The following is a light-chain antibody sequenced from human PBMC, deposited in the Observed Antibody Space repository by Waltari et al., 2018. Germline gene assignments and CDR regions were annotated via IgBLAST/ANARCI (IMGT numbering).Light chain of an antibody. V-gene: IGLV1-40*01. CDR1: SSNFGAGYA. Sequence: QSVLTQPPSMSGAPGQKVTIPCTGGSSNFGAGYAVPWYQQFPGAAPKLLIFGNTNRASGVPGRFSGSKSGTSASLAIAGLQSEDEAVYYCQSFDSSLSASVFGGGTKLTVL. J-gene: IGLJ3*02. CDR2: GNT. CDR3: QSFDSSLSASV.